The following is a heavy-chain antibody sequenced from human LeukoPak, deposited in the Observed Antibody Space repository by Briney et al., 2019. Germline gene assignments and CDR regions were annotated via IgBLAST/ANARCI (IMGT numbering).Heavy chain of an antibody. CDR2: ISYDGSNK. CDR1: GFTFSSYA. J-gene: IGHJ4*02. Sequence: GGSLRLSCAASGFTFSSYAMHWVRQAPGKGLEWVAVISYDGSNKYYADSVKGRFTISRDNSKNTLYLQMNSLRAEDTAVYYCARAELGEEYYFDYWGQGTLVTVSS. D-gene: IGHD3-16*01. V-gene: IGHV3-30*14. CDR3: ARAELGEEYYFDY.